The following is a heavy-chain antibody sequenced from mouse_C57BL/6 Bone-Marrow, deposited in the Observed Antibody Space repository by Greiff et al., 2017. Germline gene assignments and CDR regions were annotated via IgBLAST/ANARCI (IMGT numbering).Heavy chain of an antibody. J-gene: IGHJ1*03. CDR2: ISSGSSTI. CDR3: ARRSLWLRYFDV. V-gene: IGHV5-17*01. D-gene: IGHD2-2*01. Sequence: EVQLQESGGGLVKPGGSLKLSCAASGFTFSDYGMHWVRQAPEKGLEWVAYISSGSSTIYYADTVKGRFTISRDNAKNTLFLQMTSLRSEDTAMYYCARRSLWLRYFDVWGTGTTVTVSS. CDR1: GFTFSDYG.